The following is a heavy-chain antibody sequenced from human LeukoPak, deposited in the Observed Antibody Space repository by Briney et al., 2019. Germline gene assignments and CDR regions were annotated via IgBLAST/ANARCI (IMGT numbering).Heavy chain of an antibody. J-gene: IGHJ4*02. Sequence: GGSLRLSCAASGFTFSDYYMSWSRQAPGKGLEWISYITSSGSTIYYADSVKGRFTVSRDNAKNSLYLQMNTLRAGDTAVYYCATHIAEATALHYWGQGTLVTVSS. CDR2: ITSSGSTI. CDR3: ATHIAEATALHY. D-gene: IGHD6-13*01. V-gene: IGHV3-11*01. CDR1: GFTFSDYY.